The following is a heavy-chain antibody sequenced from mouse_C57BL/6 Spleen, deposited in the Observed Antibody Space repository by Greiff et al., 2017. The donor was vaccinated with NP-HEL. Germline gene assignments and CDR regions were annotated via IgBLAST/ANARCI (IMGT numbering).Heavy chain of an antibody. CDR2: IYPGDGDT. Sequence: QVQLKESGAELVKPGASVKISCKASGYAFSSYWMNWVKQRPGKGLEWIGQIYPGDGDTNSNGKFKGKATLTADKSSSTAYMQLSSLTSEDSAVYFCAREGDYYDYDGFAYWGQGTLVTVSA. CDR1: GYAFSSYW. CDR3: AREGDYYDYDGFAY. J-gene: IGHJ3*01. V-gene: IGHV1-80*01. D-gene: IGHD2-4*01.